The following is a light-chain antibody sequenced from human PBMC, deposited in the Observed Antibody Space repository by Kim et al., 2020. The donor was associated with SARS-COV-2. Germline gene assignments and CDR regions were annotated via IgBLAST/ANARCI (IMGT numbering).Light chain of an antibody. CDR2: EDN. CDR3: QSYDSSNWV. CDR1: SGSIAINY. V-gene: IGLV6-57*03. Sequence: GKTVTITCTRTSGSIAINYVQWYQQRPGSAPTTVIYEDNQRPPGVPDRFSCSIDSSSNSASLTISGLKTEDEADYYCQSYDSSNWVFGGGTQLTVL. J-gene: IGLJ3*02.